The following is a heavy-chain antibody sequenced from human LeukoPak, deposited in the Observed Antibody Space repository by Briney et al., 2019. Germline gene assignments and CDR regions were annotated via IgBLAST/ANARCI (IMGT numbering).Heavy chain of an antibody. D-gene: IGHD5-12*01. CDR3: IRTLIVATSPYMDV. Sequence: GGSLRLSCAASGFTFSSYWMHWVRQAPGKGLVWVSRVNSDGAGTTYADSVEGRFTISRDNAKNTVYLQMNSLRAEDTAIYYCIRTLIVATSPYMDVWGKGTTVTVPS. J-gene: IGHJ6*03. CDR2: VNSDGAGT. CDR1: GFTFSSYW. V-gene: IGHV3-74*01.